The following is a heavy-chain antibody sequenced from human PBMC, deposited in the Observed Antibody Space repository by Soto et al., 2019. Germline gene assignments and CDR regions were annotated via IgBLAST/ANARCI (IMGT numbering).Heavy chain of an antibody. J-gene: IGHJ5*02. CDR1: GFTVSSNY. V-gene: IGHV3-53*01. CDR3: ARDLRSSSCPGWWFDP. Sequence: EVQLVESGGGLIQPGGSLRLSCAASGFTVSSNYMSWVRQAPGKGLEWVSVIYSGGSTYYADSVKGRFTISRDNSKNTLYLQMNSLRAEDTAVYYCARDLRSSSCPGWWFDPWGQGTLVTVSS. CDR2: IYSGGST. D-gene: IGHD6-6*01.